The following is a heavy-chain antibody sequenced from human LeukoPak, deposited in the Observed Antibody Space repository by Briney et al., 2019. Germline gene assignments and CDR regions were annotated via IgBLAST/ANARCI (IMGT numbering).Heavy chain of an antibody. CDR1: GGSIGSYY. CDR2: VYTSGST. D-gene: IGHD2-2*02. CDR3: ARGDIVVVPAAIRGDYYYYYMDV. Sequence: PSGTLSLTCTVSGGSIGSYYWSWIRQPAGKGLEWIGRVYTSGSTNYNPSLKSRVTMSVDTSKNQFSLKLSSVTAADTAMYYCARGDIVVVPAAIRGDYYYYYMDVWGKGTTVTVSS. V-gene: IGHV4-4*07. J-gene: IGHJ6*03.